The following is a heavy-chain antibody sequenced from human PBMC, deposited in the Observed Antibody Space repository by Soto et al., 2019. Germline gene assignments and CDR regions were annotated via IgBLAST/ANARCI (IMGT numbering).Heavy chain of an antibody. V-gene: IGHV4-30-4*01. J-gene: IGHJ5*02. CDR2: IYYSGST. Sequence: SETLSLTCTVSGGSISSVNYYWSWIRQPPGKGLEWIGYIYYSGSTYYNPSLRSRVTISVDTSRNQFSLKLSSVTAADTAVYYCARAMVVTQNWFDPWGQGTLVTVSP. D-gene: IGHD2-21*02. CDR1: GGSISSVNYY. CDR3: ARAMVVTQNWFDP.